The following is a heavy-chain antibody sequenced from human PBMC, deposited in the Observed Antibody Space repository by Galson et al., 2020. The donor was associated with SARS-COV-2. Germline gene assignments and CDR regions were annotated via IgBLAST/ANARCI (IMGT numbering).Heavy chain of an antibody. Sequence: SETLSLTCTVSGGSISSYYWSWIRQPPGKGLEWIGYIYYSGSTNYNPSLKSRVTISVDTSKNQFSLKLSSVTAADTAVYYCAASRVDYVWGSYPIDYWGQGTLVTVSS. D-gene: IGHD3-16*02. V-gene: IGHV4-59*01. CDR2: IYYSGST. CDR3: AASRVDYVWGSYPIDY. CDR1: GGSISSYY. J-gene: IGHJ4*02.